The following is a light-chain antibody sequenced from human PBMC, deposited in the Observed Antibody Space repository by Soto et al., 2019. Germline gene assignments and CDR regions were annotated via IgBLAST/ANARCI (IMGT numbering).Light chain of an antibody. V-gene: IGLV1-40*01. Sequence: QSVLTQPPSVSGAPGQRVTISCTGNSSNLGAGYDVHWYQQLPGAAPKLVIFGNRNRPSGVPERVSGSKSGTSASLAISGLQGEDEADYDCSSYTISRTYVFGTGTKLTVL. J-gene: IGLJ1*01. CDR2: GNR. CDR3: SSYTISRTYV. CDR1: SSNLGAGYD.